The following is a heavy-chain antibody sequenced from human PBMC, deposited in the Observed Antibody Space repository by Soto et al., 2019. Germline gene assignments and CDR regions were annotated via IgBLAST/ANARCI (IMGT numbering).Heavy chain of an antibody. J-gene: IGHJ5*02. CDR2: IIPIFGTP. Sequence: SVKVSCKASGGTFSSYAISWVRQAPGQGLEWMGGIIPIFGTPNYAQKFQGRVTITADESTSTAYMELSSLRSEDTAVYYCARPTRYYYDSSGQSAWFDPWGQGTLVTV. CDR3: ARPTRYYYDSSGQSAWFDP. CDR1: GGTFSSYA. D-gene: IGHD3-22*01. V-gene: IGHV1-69*13.